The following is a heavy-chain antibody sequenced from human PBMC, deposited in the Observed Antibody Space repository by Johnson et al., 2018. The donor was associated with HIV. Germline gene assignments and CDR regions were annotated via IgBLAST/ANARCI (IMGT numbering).Heavy chain of an antibody. Sequence: VQLVESGGGLVKPGGSLRLSCAASGFTFTNAWMTWVRQAPGRGLEWVGRIKSKADGGTTDYAAPVKGRFTISRVDSRSTLVLQMKSLKAEDTAVYYCTTDWKLRYFDWLFHDAFDMWGQGTMVTVSS. D-gene: IGHD3-9*01. CDR2: IKSKADGGTT. J-gene: IGHJ3*02. CDR1: GFTFTNAW. V-gene: IGHV3-15*01. CDR3: TTDWKLRYFDWLFHDAFDM.